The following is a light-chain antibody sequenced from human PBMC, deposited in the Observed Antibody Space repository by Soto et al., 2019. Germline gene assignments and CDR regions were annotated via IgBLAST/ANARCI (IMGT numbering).Light chain of an antibody. Sequence: EIVLTQSPGTLSLSPGGRATLSCRASQSVSSSYLAWYQQKPGQAPRLLIYGAYSRATGITDRFSGSGSGTDFTLTISRLEPEDFAVYYCQQYGSSPWTVGQGTKVDIK. CDR2: GAY. J-gene: IGKJ1*01. V-gene: IGKV3-20*01. CDR1: QSVSSSY. CDR3: QQYGSSPWT.